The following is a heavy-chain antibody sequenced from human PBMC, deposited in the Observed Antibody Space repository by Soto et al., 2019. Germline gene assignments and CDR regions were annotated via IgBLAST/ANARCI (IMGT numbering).Heavy chain of an antibody. CDR3: ARHKYDSSGYYNYYYGLDV. J-gene: IGHJ6*02. CDR2: IYYSGRK. Sequence: SETLSLTYTVSGGSISISSYYWGLIRQPPXKXXEWIRSIYYSGRKHYNPSPKSTVTTSVETSKNQFYLKMSYVTEADTAVYYCARHKYDSSGYYNYYYGLDVWGQGTTVTVSS. CDR1: GGSISISSYY. V-gene: IGHV4-39*01. D-gene: IGHD3-22*01.